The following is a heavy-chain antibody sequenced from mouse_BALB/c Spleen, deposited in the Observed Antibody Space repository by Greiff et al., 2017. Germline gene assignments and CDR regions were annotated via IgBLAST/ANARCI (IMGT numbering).Heavy chain of an antibody. J-gene: IGHJ4*01. CDR1: GFTFSSYA. CDR2: ISSGGST. D-gene: IGHD3-1*01. V-gene: IGHV5-6-5*01. CDR3: ARDPAGLKMDY. Sequence: EVKLVESGGGLVKPGGSLKLSCAASGFTFSSYAMSWVRQTPEKRLEWVASISSGGSTYYPDSVKGRFTISRDNAKNTLYLQMSSLKSEDTAMYYCARDPAGLKMDYWGQGTSVTVSS.